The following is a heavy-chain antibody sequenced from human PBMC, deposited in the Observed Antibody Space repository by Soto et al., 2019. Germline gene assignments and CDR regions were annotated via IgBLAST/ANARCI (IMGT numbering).Heavy chain of an antibody. Sequence: QITLKESGPTLVTPTQTLTLTCTFSGFSLSTSAVGVGWIRQPPGKALEWLALIYWDDDKRYSPSLKSRLTITKDTTNSQVVRTITSRGPGDTATFSCAHRARTEIKGTDYCFSALWGRVTLVTVSS. J-gene: IGHJ2*01. D-gene: IGHD2-21*02. CDR1: GFSLSTSAVG. CDR3: AHRARTEIKGTDYCFSAL. V-gene: IGHV2-5*02. CDR2: IYWDDDK.